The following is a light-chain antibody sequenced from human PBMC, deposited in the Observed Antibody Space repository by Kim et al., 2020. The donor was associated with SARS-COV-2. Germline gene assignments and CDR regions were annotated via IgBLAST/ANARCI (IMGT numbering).Light chain of an antibody. CDR2: YVT. J-gene: IGLJ3*02. V-gene: IGLV2-14*03. CDR3: TSYTTSTTWV. Sequence: GQSITSSCTGTSSDIGAYNYVAWYQQHPGKVPKVMIYYVTKRPSGVSDRFSGSKSANTASLTISGLQAEDEADYYCTSYTTSTTWVLGGGTQLTVL. CDR1: SSDIGAYNY.